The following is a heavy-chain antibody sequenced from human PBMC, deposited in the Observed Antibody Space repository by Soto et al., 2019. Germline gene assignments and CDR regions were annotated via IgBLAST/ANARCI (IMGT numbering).Heavy chain of an antibody. V-gene: IGHV3-74*01. CDR2: IDPYDTGI. Sequence: LRLSCAASGFAFSSEWMHWVRQAPGKGLVWVSRIDPYDTGITYADSVKGRFTISRDNAKNTLYLQMNSLRAEDTAVYYCTSDTFGARDSWGQGTLVTVSS. D-gene: IGHD2-15*01. CDR1: GFAFSSEW. CDR3: TSDTFGARDS. J-gene: IGHJ4*02.